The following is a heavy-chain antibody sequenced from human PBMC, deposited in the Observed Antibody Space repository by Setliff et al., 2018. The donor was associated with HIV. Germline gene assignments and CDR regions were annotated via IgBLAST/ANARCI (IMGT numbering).Heavy chain of an antibody. CDR2: VYTSGST. D-gene: IGHD3-3*01. CDR1: GGSHSGYY. Sequence: SETLSLTCAVYGGSHSGYYWRWIRQPPGKGLEWIGHVYTSGSTNYNPSLKSRVTISLDASKNQFSLKLSSVTATDTAVYYCARGETYDFWSGYGNAFDIWGQGTMVTVSS. CDR3: ARGETYDFWSGYGNAFDI. J-gene: IGHJ3*02. V-gene: IGHV4-4*08.